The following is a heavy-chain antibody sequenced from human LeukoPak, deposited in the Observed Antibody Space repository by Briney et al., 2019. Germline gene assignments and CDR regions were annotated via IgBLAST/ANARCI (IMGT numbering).Heavy chain of an antibody. CDR3: ARHSGSCGGDCYIFDY. CDR2: IDPSDSYT. Sequence: GESLRISCKGSGYSYTSYWISWVRQMPGKGLEWMGRIDPSDSYTNYSPSFQGHVTISADKSISTAYLQWSSLKASDTAMYYCARHSGSCGGDCYIFDYWGQGTLVTVSS. D-gene: IGHD2-21*02. CDR1: GYSYTSYW. V-gene: IGHV5-10-1*01. J-gene: IGHJ4*02.